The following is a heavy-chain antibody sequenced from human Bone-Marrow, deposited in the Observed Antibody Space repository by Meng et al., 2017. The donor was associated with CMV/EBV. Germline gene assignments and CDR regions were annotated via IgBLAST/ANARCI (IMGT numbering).Heavy chain of an antibody. CDR2: IYSGGSST. CDR3: AKERPYYDFWSGYSYYYGMDV. D-gene: IGHD3-3*01. V-gene: IGHV3-23*03. Sequence: GGSLRLSCAASGFTFSSYAMSWVRQAPGKGLEWVSVIYSGGSSTYYADSVKGRFTISRDNSKNTLYLQMNSLRAEDTAVYYCAKERPYYDFWSGYSYYYGMDVWGQGTTVTGSS. J-gene: IGHJ6*01. CDR1: GFTFSSYA.